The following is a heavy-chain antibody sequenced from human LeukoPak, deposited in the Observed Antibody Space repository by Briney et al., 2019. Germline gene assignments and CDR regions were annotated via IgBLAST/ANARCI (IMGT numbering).Heavy chain of an antibody. CDR2: INPNSGGT. J-gene: IGHJ4*02. CDR3: ARDRAYDSSGYYRDY. Sequence: GASVKVSCKASGYTFTGYYMHWVRQAPGQGLELMGWINPNSGGTNYAQKFQGRVTMTRDTSISTAYMELSRLRSDDTAVYYCARDRAYDSSGYYRDYWGQGTLVTVSS. D-gene: IGHD3-22*01. V-gene: IGHV1-2*02. CDR1: GYTFTGYY.